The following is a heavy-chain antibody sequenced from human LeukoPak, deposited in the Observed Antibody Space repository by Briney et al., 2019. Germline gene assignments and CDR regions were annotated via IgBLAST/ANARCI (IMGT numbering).Heavy chain of an antibody. V-gene: IGHV3-23*01. CDR2: ISGSGGST. Sequence: GGSLRLSCAASGLTFSSYAMSWVRQAPGKGLEWVSAISGSGGSTYYADSVKGRFTVSRDSAKNSLYLQMNTLRAEDTAVYYCATVRVDHLGLGFDPWGQGTLVTVSS. CDR3: ATVRVDHLGLGFDP. D-gene: IGHD3/OR15-3a*01. CDR1: GLTFSSYA. J-gene: IGHJ5*02.